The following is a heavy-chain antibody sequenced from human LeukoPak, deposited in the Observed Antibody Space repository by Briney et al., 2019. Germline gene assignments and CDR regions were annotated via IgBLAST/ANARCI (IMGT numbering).Heavy chain of an antibody. J-gene: IGHJ4*02. CDR1: GYTLTELS. V-gene: IGHV1-24*01. CDR2: FDPEDGET. CDR3: AIGLAYGSSPGYFDY. D-gene: IGHD6-6*01. Sequence: GASVKVSCKVSGYTLTELSMHWVRQAPGKGLEWMGGFDPEDGETIYAQKFQGRVTMTEDTSTDTAYMELSSLRSEDTAVYYRAIGLAYGSSPGYFDYWGQGTLVTVSS.